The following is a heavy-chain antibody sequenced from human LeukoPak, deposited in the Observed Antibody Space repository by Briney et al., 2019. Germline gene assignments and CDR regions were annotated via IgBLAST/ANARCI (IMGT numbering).Heavy chain of an antibody. CDR2: IGTAGGT. CDR3: ARVAKERVGGVYYFDY. J-gene: IGHJ4*02. V-gene: IGHV3-13*01. CDR1: GFTFSDYD. D-gene: IGHD1-1*01. Sequence: AGGSLRLSCAASGFTFSDYDMNWVRQAPGKGLEWVSAIGTAGGTYFTGSVKGRFTISRENAKNSLYLQMNSLRAGDTAVYYCARVAKERVGGVYYFDYWGQGTLVTVSS.